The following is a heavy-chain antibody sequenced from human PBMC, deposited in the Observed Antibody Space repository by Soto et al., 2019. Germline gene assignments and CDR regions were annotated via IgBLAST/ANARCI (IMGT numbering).Heavy chain of an antibody. Sequence: QVQLQESGPGLVKPSETLSLTCTVSGGSISSYYWSWIRQPPGKGLEWIGYIYYSGSTNYNPSLTARVPISVDPSKNQCSLKLSSVTAADTAVYYCARGGWLQLHPDAFDIWGQGTMVTVSS. CDR1: GGSISSYY. CDR2: IYYSGST. V-gene: IGHV4-59*01. CDR3: ARGGWLQLHPDAFDI. J-gene: IGHJ3*02. D-gene: IGHD5-12*01.